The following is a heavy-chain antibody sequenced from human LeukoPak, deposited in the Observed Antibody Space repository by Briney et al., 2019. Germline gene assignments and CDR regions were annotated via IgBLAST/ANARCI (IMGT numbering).Heavy chain of an antibody. Sequence: SETLSLTCTVSGGTISSGGYYWSWIRQHPGKGLEWIGYIYYSRSNYYNPSLKSRVTISVDTSKNQFSLKLSSVTAEDTAVYYCARTYGAYVSWFDPWGQGTLVTVSS. CDR2: IYYSRSN. J-gene: IGHJ5*02. CDR3: ARTYGAYVSWFDP. D-gene: IGHD4-17*01. V-gene: IGHV4-30-4*08. CDR1: GGTISSGGYY.